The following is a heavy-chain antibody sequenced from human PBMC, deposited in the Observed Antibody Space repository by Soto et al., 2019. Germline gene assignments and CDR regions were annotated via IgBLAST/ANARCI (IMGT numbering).Heavy chain of an antibody. V-gene: IGHV3-64D*08. CDR2: VSSNGGST. CDR1: GFTFSRYD. D-gene: IGHD6-19*01. CDR3: VKDGGSGPLGY. J-gene: IGHJ4*02. Sequence: GGSLRLSCSASGFTFSRYDMHWVRQAPGTGLEYVSGVSSNGGSTYYADSVKGRFTISRDNSKSTLYLQMSSLRVEDTAVYYCVKDGGSGPLGYWGQGTLVTVSS.